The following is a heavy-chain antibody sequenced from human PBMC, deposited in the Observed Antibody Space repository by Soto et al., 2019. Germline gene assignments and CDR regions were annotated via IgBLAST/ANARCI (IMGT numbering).Heavy chain of an antibody. J-gene: IGHJ6*02. CDR3: ARMYCSITSGLIPNDYYYYGMDV. CDR2: IIPIFGTA. CDR1: GGTFSSYA. V-gene: IGHV1-69*13. Sequence: ASVKVSCKASGGTFSSYAISWVRQAPGQGLEWMGGIIPIFGTANYAQKFQGRVTITADGSTSTAYMELSSLRSEDTAVYYCARMYCSITSGLIPNDYYYYGMDVWGQGTTVTVSS. D-gene: IGHD2-2*01.